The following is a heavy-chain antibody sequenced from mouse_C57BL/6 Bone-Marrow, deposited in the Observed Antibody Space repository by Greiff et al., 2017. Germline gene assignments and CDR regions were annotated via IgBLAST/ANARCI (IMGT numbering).Heavy chain of an antibody. D-gene: IGHD2-4*01. V-gene: IGHV1-81*01. J-gene: IGHJ2*01. CDR3: ARDDYDGVYFDY. CDR1: GYTFTSYG. Sequence: QVQLQQSGAELARPGASVKLSCKASGYTFTSYGISWVKQRTGQGLEWIGEISPRSGNTYYNEKFKGKATLTADKSSSTAYMELRSLTSEEAAVYFGARDDYDGVYFDYWGQGTTLTVSS. CDR2: ISPRSGNT.